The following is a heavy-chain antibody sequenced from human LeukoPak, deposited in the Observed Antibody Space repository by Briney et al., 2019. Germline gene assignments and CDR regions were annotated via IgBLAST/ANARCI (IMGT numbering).Heavy chain of an antibody. CDR3: ARHPLNFWSGYPYWYFDL. Sequence: SETLSLTCNVSGGSISGYHWSWIRQPPGKGLKWLGYIYYSGSSNYNPSLKSRVTMSADTSKNQFSLKLSSVTAADTAVYYCARHPLNFWSGYPYWYFDLWGRGTLVTVSS. CDR1: GGSISGYH. D-gene: IGHD3-3*01. J-gene: IGHJ2*01. V-gene: IGHV4-59*08. CDR2: IYYSGSS.